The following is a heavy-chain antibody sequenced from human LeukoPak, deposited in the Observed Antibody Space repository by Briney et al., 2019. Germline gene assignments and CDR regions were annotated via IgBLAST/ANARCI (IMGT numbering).Heavy chain of an antibody. CDR2: INPNSGGT. J-gene: IGHJ4*02. CDR3: ARENRGGTSISSHIYYFDY. V-gene: IGHV1-2*02. CDR1: GYTFTGYY. D-gene: IGHD1-14*01. Sequence: GASVKVSCKASGYTFTGYYMHWVRQVPGQGLEWMGWINPNSGGTNFAQKFQGRVTMTRDTSISTAYMELSRLRSDDTAVYYCARENRGGTSISSHIYYFDYWGQGTLVTVSS.